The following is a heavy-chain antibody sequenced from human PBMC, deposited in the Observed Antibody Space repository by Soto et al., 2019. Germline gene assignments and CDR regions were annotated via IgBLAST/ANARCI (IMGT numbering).Heavy chain of an antibody. CDR1: GGSISSYY. CDR3: ARGTTVTSKFYYYHGMDV. CDR2: IYYSGST. Sequence: SETLSLTCTVSGGSISSYYWSWIRQPPGKGLEWIGYIYYSGSTSYSPSLKSRVSISVDTSMSQFSLKLSSVTAADTALYYCARGTTVTSKFYYYHGMDVWAQGTTVTVSS. J-gene: IGHJ6*02. D-gene: IGHD4-17*01. V-gene: IGHV4-59*01.